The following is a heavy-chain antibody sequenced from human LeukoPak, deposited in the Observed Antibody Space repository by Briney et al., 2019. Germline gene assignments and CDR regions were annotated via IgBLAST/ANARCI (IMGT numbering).Heavy chain of an antibody. D-gene: IGHD3-10*01. CDR2: ISGDGGST. Sequence: GGSLRFSCAASGFTFDDYAMHWVRQAPGKGLEWVSLISGDGGSTYYADSVKGRFTISRDNSKNSLYLQMNSLRTEDTASYYCAKDYYYGSGSYDYWGQGTLVTVSS. V-gene: IGHV3-43*02. J-gene: IGHJ4*02. CDR3: AKDYYYGSGSYDY. CDR1: GFTFDDYA.